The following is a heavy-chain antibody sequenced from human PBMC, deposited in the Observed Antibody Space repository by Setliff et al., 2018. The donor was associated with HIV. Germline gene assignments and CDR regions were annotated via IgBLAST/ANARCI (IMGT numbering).Heavy chain of an antibody. J-gene: IGHJ4*02. CDR3: ARGDRYSYGSGSSVFDY. CDR1: GGSISSYY. CDR2: IYYSGST. V-gene: IGHV4-59*01. Sequence: SETLSLTCTVSGGSISSYYWSWIRQPPGKGLEWIGYIYYSGSTNYNPSLKSRVTISVDTSKNQFSLKLSSVTAADTAVYYCARGDRYSYGSGSSVFDYWGQGTLVTVSS. D-gene: IGHD3-10*01.